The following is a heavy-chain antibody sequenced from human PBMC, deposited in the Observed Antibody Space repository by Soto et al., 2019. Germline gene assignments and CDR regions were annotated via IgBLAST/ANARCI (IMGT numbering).Heavy chain of an antibody. D-gene: IGHD4-17*01. Sequence: QVQLVQSGAEVKKPGSSVKVSCKASGGTFSSYAISWVRQAPVQGLEWMGGIIPIFGTANYAQKFQGRVTITADESTSTAYMELSSLRSEYTAVYYCARIVGSDGDPGLSSDYWGQGTLVTVSS. V-gene: IGHV1-69*12. CDR3: ARIVGSDGDPGLSSDY. J-gene: IGHJ4*02. CDR1: GGTFSSYA. CDR2: IIPIFGTA.